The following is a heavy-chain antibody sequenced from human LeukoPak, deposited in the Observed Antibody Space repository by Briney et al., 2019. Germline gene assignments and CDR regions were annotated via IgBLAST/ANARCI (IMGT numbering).Heavy chain of an antibody. D-gene: IGHD2-2*01. CDR3: ARDRAVPAAKTCYFDY. J-gene: IGHJ4*02. V-gene: IGHV3-30-3*01. Sequence: GGSLRLSCAASGFTFSSYAMHWVRQAPGKGLEWVAVISYDGSNKYYADSVKGRFTISRDNSKNTLYLQMNSLRAEDTAVYYCARDRAVPAAKTCYFDYWGQGPLVTVSS. CDR2: ISYDGSNK. CDR1: GFTFSSYA.